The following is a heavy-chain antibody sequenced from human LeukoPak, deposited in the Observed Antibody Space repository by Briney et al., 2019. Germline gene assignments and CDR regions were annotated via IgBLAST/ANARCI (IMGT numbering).Heavy chain of an antibody. J-gene: IGHJ4*02. CDR2: ISAYNGNT. Sequence: ASVKVSCKASGYTFTSYGISWVRQAPGQGLEWMGWISAYNGNTNYAQKLQGRVTMTTDTSTSTAYMELRSPRSDDTAVYYCARTFNYYDSSGYIPYFDYWGQGTLVTVSS. D-gene: IGHD3-22*01. CDR1: GYTFTSYG. V-gene: IGHV1-18*01. CDR3: ARTFNYYDSSGYIPYFDY.